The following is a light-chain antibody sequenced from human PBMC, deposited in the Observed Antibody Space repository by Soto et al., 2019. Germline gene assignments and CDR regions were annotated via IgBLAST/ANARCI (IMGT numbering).Light chain of an antibody. CDR2: DAS. CDR3: QQRSNWPLT. J-gene: IGKJ4*01. Sequence: EIMLTQSPATLSLSPGERATLSCRASQSVSTYLAWYQQKPGQAPRLLMYDASKRATGIPARFSGSGSGTDFTLTISSLESEDFAVYYCQQRSNWPLTFGGGTKVETK. CDR1: QSVSTY. V-gene: IGKV3-11*01.